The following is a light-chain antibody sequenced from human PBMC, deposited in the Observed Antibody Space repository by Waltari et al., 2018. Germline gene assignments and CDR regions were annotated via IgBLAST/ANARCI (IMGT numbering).Light chain of an antibody. CDR1: SGSIASNY. CDR2: EDD. CDR3: QSYHAGNPWV. J-gene: IGLJ3*02. V-gene: IGLV6-57*03. Sequence: NFMLTQPHSVSESPGRTVTISCTRSSGSIASNYVQWYQQRTGSAPTTVIYEDDQRTTGVPVRSSGSIDSSSNSASLTISGLRTEDEADYYFQSYHAGNPWVFGGGTRLTVV.